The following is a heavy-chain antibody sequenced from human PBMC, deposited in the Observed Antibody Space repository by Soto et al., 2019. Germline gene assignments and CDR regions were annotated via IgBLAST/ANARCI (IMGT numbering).Heavy chain of an antibody. CDR3: AKDLGYSYGYGPVDY. CDR1: GFTFSSYA. Sequence: EVQLLESGGGLVQPGGSLRLSCAASGFTFSSYAMSWVRQAPGKGLEWVSAISGSGGSTYYADSVKGRFTISRANSTNTLYLHMSSLRAEDTAVYDCAKDLGYSYGYGPVDYWGQGTLVTVSS. CDR2: ISGSGGST. D-gene: IGHD5-18*01. V-gene: IGHV3-23*01. J-gene: IGHJ4*02.